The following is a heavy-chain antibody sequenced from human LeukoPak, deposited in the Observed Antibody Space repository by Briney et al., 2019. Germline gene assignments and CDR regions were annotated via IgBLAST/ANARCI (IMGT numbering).Heavy chain of an antibody. V-gene: IGHV1-2*02. Sequence: GASVKASCKASGYTFTGYYMHWVRQAPGQGLEWMGWINPNSGGTNYAQKFQGRVTMTRDTSISTAYMELSRLRSDDTAVYYCARDRGRYYYMDVWGKGTTVTISS. CDR1: GYTFTGYY. CDR2: INPNSGGT. D-gene: IGHD3-10*01. J-gene: IGHJ6*03. CDR3: ARDRGRYYYMDV.